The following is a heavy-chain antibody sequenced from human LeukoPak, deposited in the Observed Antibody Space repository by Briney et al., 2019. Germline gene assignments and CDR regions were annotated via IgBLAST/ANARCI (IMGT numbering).Heavy chain of an antibody. CDR3: AREGYYDSSGYQY. Sequence: ASVKVSCKASGYTFTGYYMHWVRQAPGQGLEWMGWINPNSGGTNYAQKFQGRVTMTRDTSTSTAYMELSRLRSDDTAVYYCAREGYYDSSGYQYWGQGTLVTVSS. D-gene: IGHD3-22*01. CDR2: INPNSGGT. V-gene: IGHV1-2*02. J-gene: IGHJ4*02. CDR1: GYTFTGYY.